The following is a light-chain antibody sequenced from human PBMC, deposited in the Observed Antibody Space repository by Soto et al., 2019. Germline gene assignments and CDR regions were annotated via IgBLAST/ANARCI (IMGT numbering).Light chain of an antibody. CDR1: QGISGR. J-gene: IGKJ1*01. V-gene: IGKV1-5*01. CDR2: DVS. Sequence: DIQMTQSPSTLSAYVGDRVTITCRASQGISGRLAWYQQKPGKAPNLLIYDVSNLESGVPSRFSGTGSGTEFTLTINSLQPDDFATYYCQQYNSYSTFGPGTKVDIK. CDR3: QQYNSYST.